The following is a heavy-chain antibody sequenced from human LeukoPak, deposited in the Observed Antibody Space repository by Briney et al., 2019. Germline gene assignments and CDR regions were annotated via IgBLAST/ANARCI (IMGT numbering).Heavy chain of an antibody. CDR1: GLTFSSYA. D-gene: IGHD3-22*01. Sequence: PGGSLRLSCAASGLTFSSYAMSWVHQAPGKGLEWVSAISGSGGSTYYADSVKGRFTISRDNSKNTLYLQMNSLRAEDTAVYYCAKVYYYDSSGYYRSPLDYWGQGTLVTVSS. CDR3: AKVYYYDSSGYYRSPLDY. V-gene: IGHV3-23*01. CDR2: ISGSGGST. J-gene: IGHJ4*02.